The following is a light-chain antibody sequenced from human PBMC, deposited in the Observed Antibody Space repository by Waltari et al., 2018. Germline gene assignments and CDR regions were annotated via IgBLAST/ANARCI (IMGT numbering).Light chain of an antibody. V-gene: IGLV2-14*03. J-gene: IGLJ2*01. CDR2: DVS. Sequence: QSALTQPASVSGSPGQSITISCTGTSSDVGGYNYVSWYQQHPGKAPKLMIYDVSNRPSWVSNRFSGSKSGNTASLTISGLQAEDEADYCGSSYISSSTLELFGGGTSLTVL. CDR1: SSDVGGYNY. CDR3: SSYISSSTLEL.